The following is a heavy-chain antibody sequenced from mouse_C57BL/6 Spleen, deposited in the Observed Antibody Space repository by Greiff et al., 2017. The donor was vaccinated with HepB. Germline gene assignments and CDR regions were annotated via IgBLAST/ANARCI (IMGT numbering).Heavy chain of an antibody. CDR3: ARGGYSSGYVPAWFAY. CDR2: INPNNGGT. J-gene: IGHJ3*01. CDR1: GYTFTDYN. Sequence: EVQLQQSGPELVKPGASVKIPCKASGYTFTDYNMDWVKQSHGKSLEWIGDINPNNGGTIYNQKFKGKATLTVDKSSSTAYMELRSLTSEDTAVYYWARGGYSSGYVPAWFAYWGQGTLVTVSA. V-gene: IGHV1-18*01. D-gene: IGHD3-2*02.